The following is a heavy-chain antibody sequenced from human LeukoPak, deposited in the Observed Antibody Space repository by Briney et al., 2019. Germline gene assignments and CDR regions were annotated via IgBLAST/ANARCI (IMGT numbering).Heavy chain of an antibody. CDR3: AIDLDRSSLFDA. J-gene: IGHJ5*02. D-gene: IGHD6-13*01. CDR1: GYTFDTYG. Sequence: ASVTVSCKASGYTFDTYGISWVRQAPGQGLEWMGWISVYNGNTKYAEKLQGRVNMTTDTSTNTAYMELRRLRSDDTAVYYCAIDLDRSSLFDAWGQGRLVTVSS. V-gene: IGHV1-18*01. CDR2: ISVYNGNT.